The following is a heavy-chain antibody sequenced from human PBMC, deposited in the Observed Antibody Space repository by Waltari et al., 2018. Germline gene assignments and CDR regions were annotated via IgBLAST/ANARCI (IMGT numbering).Heavy chain of an antibody. CDR3: ARASYSSSWSLGYYFDY. V-gene: IGHV4-34*01. CDR2: INHGGST. D-gene: IGHD6-13*01. J-gene: IGHJ4*02. CDR1: GGSFSGYY. Sequence: QVQLQQWGAGLLKPSETLSLTCAVYGGSFSGYYWSWIRQPPGKGLEWIGEINHGGSTTYTPSLKSRVTISVDTSKNQFSLKLSSVTAADTAVYYCARASYSSSWSLGYYFDYWGQGTLVTVSS.